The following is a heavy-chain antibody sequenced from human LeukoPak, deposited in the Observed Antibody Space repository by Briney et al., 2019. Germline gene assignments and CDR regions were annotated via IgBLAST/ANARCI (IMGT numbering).Heavy chain of an antibody. V-gene: IGHV1-69*06. D-gene: IGHD3-22*01. CDR2: IIPIFGTA. CDR1: GYAFTSYY. Sequence: AVKVSCKASGYAFTSYYMHWVRQAPGQGLEWMGGIIPIFGTANYAQKFQGRVTITADKSTSTAYMELSSLRSEDTAVYYCARARDPNYYDSSGHDAFDIWGQGTMVTVSS. J-gene: IGHJ3*02. CDR3: ARARDPNYYDSSGHDAFDI.